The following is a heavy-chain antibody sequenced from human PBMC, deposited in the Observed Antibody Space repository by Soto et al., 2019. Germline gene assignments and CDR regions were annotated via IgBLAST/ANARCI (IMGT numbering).Heavy chain of an antibody. J-gene: IGHJ2*01. D-gene: IGHD1-26*01. CDR1: GFTFSRYE. CDR2: ISSSSTL. Sequence: PGGSLRLSCADSGFTFSRYEMNWVRQAPGKGLEWVSYISSSSTLYYADSVKGRFTISRDNAKNSLYLQMNSLRAEDTAVYYCARGGSGSYSWYFDLWGRGTLVTV. CDR3: ARGGSGSYSWYFDL. V-gene: IGHV3-48*03.